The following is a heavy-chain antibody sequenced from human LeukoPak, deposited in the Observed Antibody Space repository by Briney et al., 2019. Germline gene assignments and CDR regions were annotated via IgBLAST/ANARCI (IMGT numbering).Heavy chain of an antibody. V-gene: IGHV1-2*02. CDR1: GYSFTDYY. CDR2: INPNSGGT. J-gene: IGHJ5*02. D-gene: IGHD2-21*01. Sequence: ASVKVSCKAPGYSFTDYYMHWVRQAPGQGLEWMGWINPNSGGTSSAQKFQGRVTMTRDTSITTVYMEVSWLTSDDTAIYYCARADRLHGGPYLIGPWGQGTLVTVSS. CDR3: ARADRLHGGPYLIGP.